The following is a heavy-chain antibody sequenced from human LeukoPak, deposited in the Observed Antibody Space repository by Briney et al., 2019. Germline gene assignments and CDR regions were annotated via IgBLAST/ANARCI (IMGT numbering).Heavy chain of an antibody. J-gene: IGHJ5*02. D-gene: IGHD2-8*01. V-gene: IGHV1-2*02. CDR1: GYTFTGYY. Sequence: ASVKVSCKASGYTFTGYYMHWVRQAPGQGLEGMGWINPNSGGTNYAQKFQGRVTKTRDTSISTAYMEPSRLRSDDTAVYYCARDLPDCTNGVCYTWFDPWGQGTLVTVSS. CDR2: INPNSGGT. CDR3: ARDLPDCTNGVCYTWFDP.